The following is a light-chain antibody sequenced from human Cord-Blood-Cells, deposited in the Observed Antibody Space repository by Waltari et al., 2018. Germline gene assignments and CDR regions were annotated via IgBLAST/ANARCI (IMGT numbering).Light chain of an antibody. J-gene: IGLJ2*01. CDR1: SSEVGGYHY. CDR2: DVS. CDR3: SSYTSSSTLVV. V-gene: IGLV2-14*01. Sequence: QSALTQPASVSGSPGQSITISCNGTSSEVGGYHYVSWYQQHPGKAPKLMIYDVSNRPSGVSNRFSGSKSGNTASLTISGLQAEDEADYYCSSYTSSSTLVVFGGGTKLTVL.